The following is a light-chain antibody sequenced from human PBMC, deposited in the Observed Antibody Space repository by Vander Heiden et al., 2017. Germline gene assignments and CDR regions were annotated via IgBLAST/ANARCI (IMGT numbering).Light chain of an antibody. CDR2: RNN. V-gene: IGLV1-47*01. Sequence: QSALTQPPSASGTPGPRVTIPCSGSNSNVGVNYVYWYQQLPGTPPKSLIYRNNQRPSGVPDRFSGSKSGTSASLAISGLRSDDEAEYYCAAWDDSLSALVFGGGTKLTVL. J-gene: IGLJ2*01. CDR3: AAWDDSLSALV. CDR1: NSNVGVNY.